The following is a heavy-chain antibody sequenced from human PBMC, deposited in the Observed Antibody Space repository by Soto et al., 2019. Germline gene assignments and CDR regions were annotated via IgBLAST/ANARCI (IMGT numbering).Heavy chain of an antibody. D-gene: IGHD1-26*01. CDR2: IIPILGVT. V-gene: IGHV1-69*02. Sequence: QVQLVQSGAEVKKPGSSVKVSCKATGGTFSSYMISWVRQAPGQGLEWMGRIIPILGVTNYVQKFQGRATSIADKSPKTTYMELSRVKSEDTAVFYCARGWWGWDLQGGVGYWGQGTLVMVSS. CDR3: ARGWWGWDLQGGVGY. J-gene: IGHJ4*02. CDR1: GGTFSSYM.